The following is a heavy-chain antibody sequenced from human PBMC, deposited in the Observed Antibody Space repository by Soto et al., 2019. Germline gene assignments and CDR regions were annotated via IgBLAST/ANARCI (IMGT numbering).Heavy chain of an antibody. D-gene: IGHD3-10*01. CDR3: ARAPRGSSFGYFDL. Sequence: ASVKVSCMATGYTFINYYIHWVRQAPGQGLEWMGIINPVTASTNYAQKFQGRVTMTRDTSTSTVHMELSSLRSEATAVYYCARAPRGSSFGYFDLWGRGTLVTVSS. CDR2: INPVTAST. J-gene: IGHJ2*01. V-gene: IGHV1-46*01. CDR1: GYTFINYY.